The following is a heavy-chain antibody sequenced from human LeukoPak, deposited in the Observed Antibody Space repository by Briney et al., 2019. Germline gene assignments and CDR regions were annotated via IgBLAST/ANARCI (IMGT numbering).Heavy chain of an antibody. CDR2: IYHSGST. V-gene: IGHV4-38-2*02. J-gene: IGHJ5*02. CDR3: ARDVGSIERWNYREGSYWFDP. CDR1: GYSITSGYY. Sequence: SETLSLTCTVSGYSITSGYYWGWIRQPPGKGLEWIGSIYHSGSTFYNPSLKSRVTISVDPSKNQFSLKLSSVTAADTAVYYCARDVGSIERWNYREGSYWFDPWGQGTLVTVSS. D-gene: IGHD1-7*01.